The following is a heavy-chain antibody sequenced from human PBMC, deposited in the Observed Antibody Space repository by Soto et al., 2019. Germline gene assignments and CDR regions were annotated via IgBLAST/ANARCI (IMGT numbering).Heavy chain of an antibody. CDR2: IYYSGST. V-gene: IGHV4-59*01. D-gene: IGHD5-12*01. CDR3: ARTRSSVATYYMDV. J-gene: IGHJ6*03. CDR1: GGSISSYY. Sequence: SETLSLTCTVSGGSISSYYWSWIRQPPGKGLEWIGYIYYSGSTNYNPSLKSRVTISVDTSKNQFSLKLSSVTAADTAVYYCARTRSSVATYYMDVWGKGTTVTVSS.